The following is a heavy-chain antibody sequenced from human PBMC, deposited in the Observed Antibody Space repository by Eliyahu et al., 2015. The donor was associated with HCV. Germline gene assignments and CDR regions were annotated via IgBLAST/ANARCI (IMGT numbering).Heavy chain of an antibody. CDR3: AASPGYSSSWYEGGGRPYYYGMDV. D-gene: IGHD6-13*01. CDR2: IVXGSGNT. Sequence: QMQLVQSGPEVKKPGTSVKVSCKASGFTFTSSAMQXVRQARGQRLEXIGWIVXGSGNTNYAXKFQERVTITRDMSTSTAYMELSSLRSEDTAVYYCAASPGYSSSWYEGGGRPYYYGMDVWGQGTTVTVSS. J-gene: IGHJ6*02. V-gene: IGHV1-58*02. CDR1: GFTFTSSA.